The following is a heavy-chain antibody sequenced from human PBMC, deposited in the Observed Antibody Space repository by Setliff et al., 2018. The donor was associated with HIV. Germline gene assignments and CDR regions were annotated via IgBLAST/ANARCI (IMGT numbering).Heavy chain of an antibody. Sequence: SETLSLTCTVSGGSITGYYWSWIRQPPGKGLEWIGWIYYSGNTRYNPSLKSRVTMSIDTSKNQFSLKVRSVSAADTAVYYCARDPPGYGDSNDYWGQGMLVTVSS. J-gene: IGHJ4*02. CDR3: ARDPPGYGDSNDY. D-gene: IGHD4-17*01. V-gene: IGHV4-59*01. CDR2: IYYSGNT. CDR1: GGSITGYY.